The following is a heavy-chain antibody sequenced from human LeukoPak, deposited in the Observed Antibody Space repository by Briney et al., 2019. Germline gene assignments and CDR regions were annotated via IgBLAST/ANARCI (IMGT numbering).Heavy chain of an antibody. V-gene: IGHV3-66*01. CDR3: ARVEYSSGWAKFDY. D-gene: IGHD6-19*01. CDR2: LYSGGST. CDR1: GFTVSSNY. J-gene: IGHJ4*02. Sequence: GGSLRLSCAASGFTVSSNYMSWVRQAPGKGPEWVSVLYSGGSTNYADSVKARFTIPRDNSKNTLYLQMNSLRVEDTAVYYCARVEYSSGWAKFDYWGQGTLVTVSS.